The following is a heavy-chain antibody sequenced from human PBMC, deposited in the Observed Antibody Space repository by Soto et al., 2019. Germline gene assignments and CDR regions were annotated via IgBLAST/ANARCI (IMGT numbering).Heavy chain of an antibody. D-gene: IGHD2-15*01. Sequence: PGESLKISCQGSGYGFSAHWIAWVRQMPGKGLEWMGIIYPDDSDTRYSPTFQGQVTISADKSIDTAYLQWNSLKASDTAMYYCARRTKSCSGGNCYYNVDVWGQGTTVTVSS. CDR3: ARRTKSCSGGNCYYNVDV. J-gene: IGHJ6*02. CDR1: GYGFSAHW. V-gene: IGHV5-51*01. CDR2: IYPDDSDT.